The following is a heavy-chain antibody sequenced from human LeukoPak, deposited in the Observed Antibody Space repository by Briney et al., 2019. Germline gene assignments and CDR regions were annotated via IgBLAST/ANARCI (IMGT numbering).Heavy chain of an antibody. CDR3: AKECDYSPGHKFDL. CDR1: GFTFSDYI. V-gene: IGHV3-23*01. D-gene: IGHD3-10*01. CDR2: LFTGGGRT. J-gene: IGHJ4*02. Sequence: PGGSLRLSCAAPGFTFSDYILDWVRQAPGKGLEWVSVLFTGGGRTLYADSVKDRFTISGDTSRTTLYLQMNGLRAGDTAVYYCAKECDYSPGHKFDLWGQGTLVTVSS.